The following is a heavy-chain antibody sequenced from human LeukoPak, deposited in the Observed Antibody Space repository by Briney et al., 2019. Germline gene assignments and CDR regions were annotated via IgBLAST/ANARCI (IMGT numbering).Heavy chain of an antibody. Sequence: GGSLRLSCAASGFTFSSYAMNWVRQAPGKGLEWVSVIRGSGGGSYYGDSVKGRFTISRDNSKNTLYLQMNSLRAEDTAVYYCARDPTQSSPFDYWGQGTLVTVSS. CDR2: IRGSGGGS. J-gene: IGHJ4*02. V-gene: IGHV3-23*01. CDR1: GFTFSSYA. D-gene: IGHD2-2*01. CDR3: ARDPTQSSPFDY.